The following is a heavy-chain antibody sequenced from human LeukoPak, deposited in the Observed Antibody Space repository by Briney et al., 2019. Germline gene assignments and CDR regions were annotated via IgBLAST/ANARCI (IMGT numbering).Heavy chain of an antibody. V-gene: IGHV4-59*08. CDR1: GGSMRSYY. J-gene: IGHJ6*02. CDR2: IYYSGST. CDR3: ARLLPFYGNIRYGLDV. D-gene: IGHD4-11*01. Sequence: SETLSLTCTVAGGSMRSYYWSWIRQPPGNGLELIGYIYYSGSTNYNPSFKSRVSISVDMSKNQFSLKLSSVTAADTAVYYCARLLPFYGNIRYGLDVWGQGTTVTVSS.